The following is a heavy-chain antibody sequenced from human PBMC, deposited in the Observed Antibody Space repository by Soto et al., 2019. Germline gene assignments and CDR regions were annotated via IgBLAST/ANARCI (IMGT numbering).Heavy chain of an antibody. CDR1: GGSISSGGYY. J-gene: IGHJ4*02. CDR2: IYYIGST. Sequence: QVQLQESGPGLVKPSQTLSLTCTVSGGSISSGGYYWSWIRQHPGKGLEWIGYIYYIGSTYYNPSLKSRVTISVDTSKNQFSLKLSSVTAADTAVYYCARTVSSWTYYFDYWGQGTLVTVSS. CDR3: ARTVSSWTYYFDY. V-gene: IGHV4-31*03. D-gene: IGHD6-13*01.